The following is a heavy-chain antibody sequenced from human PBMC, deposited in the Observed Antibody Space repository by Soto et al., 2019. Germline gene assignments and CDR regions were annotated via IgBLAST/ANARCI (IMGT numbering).Heavy chain of an antibody. V-gene: IGHV1-18*01. J-gene: IGHJ4*02. CDR1: GYTFTSYG. Sequence: QVHLVQSGAEVKKPGASVKVSCKCSGYTFTSYGITWVRQAPGQGLEWMGWISAHNGNTDYAQKVQGRVTVTRDTSTSTAYMELSSLRSDDTAVYYCARGRYGEYWGQGARVTVSS. CDR2: ISAHNGNT. D-gene: IGHD3-10*01. CDR3: ARGRYGEY.